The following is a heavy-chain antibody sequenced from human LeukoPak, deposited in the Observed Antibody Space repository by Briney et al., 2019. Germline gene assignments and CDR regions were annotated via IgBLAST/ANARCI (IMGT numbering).Heavy chain of an antibody. D-gene: IGHD3-22*01. CDR1: GFTFSSYG. CDR3: VTYYYDSSAQRGDDAFDI. CDR2: ISSSGSTI. Sequence: AGGSLRLSCAASGFTFSSYGMNWVRQAPGKGLEWVSYISSSGSTIYYADSVKGRFTVSRDNAKKSLYLQMNSLRAEDTAIYYCVTYYYDSSAQRGDDAFDIWGQGTMVTVPS. V-gene: IGHV3-48*03. J-gene: IGHJ3*02.